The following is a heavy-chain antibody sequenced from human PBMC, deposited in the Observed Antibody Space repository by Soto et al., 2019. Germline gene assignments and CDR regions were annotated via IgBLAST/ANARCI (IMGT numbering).Heavy chain of an antibody. D-gene: IGHD1-7*01. CDR1: GFSLTTYGVG. CDR3: AHRLTLNSDWNYGRFDY. J-gene: IGHJ4*02. Sequence: QITLKESGPTLVKPTQTLTLTCTFSGFSLTTYGVGVGWIRQPPGKALQWLALIYWDDDKRYCPSLKSRLTITKATSKNQVVLTMTNMDPVDTATYFCAHRLTLNSDWNYGRFDYWGQGTLVTVSS. CDR2: IYWDDDK. V-gene: IGHV2-5*02.